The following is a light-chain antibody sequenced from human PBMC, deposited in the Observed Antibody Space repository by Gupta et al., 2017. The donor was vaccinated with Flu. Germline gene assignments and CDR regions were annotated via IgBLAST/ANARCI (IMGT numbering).Light chain of an antibody. V-gene: IGLV1-44*01. Sequence: QSVLTQPPSASGTPGQWFTISCSGSRSNIGSTTVNWYQQLPGTAPKLLMYSNSQRPSGGPDRFSGSKSGTSASLAISGLQAEDEADYYCAAWDDSLNAWVFGGGTKLTVL. J-gene: IGLJ3*02. CDR3: AAWDDSLNAWV. CDR2: SNS. CDR1: RSNIGSTT.